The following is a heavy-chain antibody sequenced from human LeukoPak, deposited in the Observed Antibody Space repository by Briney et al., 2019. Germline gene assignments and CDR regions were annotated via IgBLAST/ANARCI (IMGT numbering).Heavy chain of an antibody. CDR2: IVVGSGNT. CDR1: GFTFTSSA. CDR3: AADSIAAAGFALA. J-gene: IGHJ5*02. D-gene: IGHD6-13*01. Sequence: SVKVSCKASGFTFTSSAMQWVRQARGQRLEWIGWIVVGSGNTNYAQKFQERVTITRDMSTSTACMELSSLRSEDTAVYYCAADSIAAAGFALAWGQGTLVTVSS. V-gene: IGHV1-58*02.